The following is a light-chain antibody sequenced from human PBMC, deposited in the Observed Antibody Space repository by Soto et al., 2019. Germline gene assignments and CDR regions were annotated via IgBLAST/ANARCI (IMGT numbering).Light chain of an antibody. CDR1: QSVSRNF. V-gene: IGKV3-20*01. CDR2: GAS. CDR3: QQYGSSPLT. J-gene: IGKJ4*01. Sequence: EIVLTQSPGTLSLPPGERATLSCRASQSVSRNFLAWYQQRPGQAPRLLIYGASSMATGIPDRFSGSGSGADFSLTISRLEPEDFAVYYCQQYGSSPLTFGGGTKVDIK.